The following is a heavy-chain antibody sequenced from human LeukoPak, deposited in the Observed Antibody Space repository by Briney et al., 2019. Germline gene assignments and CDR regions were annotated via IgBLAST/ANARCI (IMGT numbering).Heavy chain of an antibody. V-gene: IGHV4-39*01. CDR2: ISYRGNT. J-gene: IGHJ5*02. CDR1: GGSIRSSSYY. Sequence: SEILSLTCTVSGGSIRSSSYYWGWIRQPPGKGLEWIGSISYRGNTYYNPSLKSRVTISVDTSKNQFSLRLSSLTVADTAVYYCASPYSSSSYWFDPWGQGTLVTVSS. D-gene: IGHD6-6*01. CDR3: ASPYSSSSYWFDP.